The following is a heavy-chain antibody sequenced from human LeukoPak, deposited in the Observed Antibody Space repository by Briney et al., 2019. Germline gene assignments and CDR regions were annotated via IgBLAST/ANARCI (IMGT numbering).Heavy chain of an antibody. CDR3: AKDGGSYDFWSGYYFDY. V-gene: IGHV3-23*01. Sequence: GGSLRLSCAASGFTFSSYAMSWVRQAPGKGLEWVSAISGSGGSTYYADSVKGRFTISRDDSKNTLYLQMNSLRAEDTAVYYCAKDGGSYDFWSGYYFDYWGQGTLVTVSS. CDR2: ISGSGGST. J-gene: IGHJ4*02. D-gene: IGHD3-3*01. CDR1: GFTFSSYA.